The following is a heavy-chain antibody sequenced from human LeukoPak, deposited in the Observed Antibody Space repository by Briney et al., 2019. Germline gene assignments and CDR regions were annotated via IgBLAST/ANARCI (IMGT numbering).Heavy chain of an antibody. Sequence: SETLSLTCTVSGGSISSGDYYWSWIRQPPGTGLEWVGYIYYSGSTYYNPSLKSRVTISVDTSKNQFSLKLSSVTAADTAVYYCARASPPDVSEWLLYSYYFDYWGQGTLVTVSS. CDR3: ARASPPDVSEWLLYSYYFDY. J-gene: IGHJ4*02. CDR1: GGSISSGDYY. CDR2: IYYSGST. D-gene: IGHD3-3*01. V-gene: IGHV4-30-4*01.